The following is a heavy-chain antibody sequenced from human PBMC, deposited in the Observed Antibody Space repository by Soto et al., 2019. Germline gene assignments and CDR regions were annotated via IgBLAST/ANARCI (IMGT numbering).Heavy chain of an antibody. J-gene: IGHJ6*02. CDR2: IYYSGST. CDR1: GGSISSGGYY. CDR3: AGRLIAARPPLWSADV. Sequence: SETLSLTCTVSGGSISSGGYYWSWIRQHQGKGLEWIGYIYYSGSTYYNPSLKSRVTISVDTSKNQFSLKLSSVTAADTAVYYCAGRLIAARPPLWSADVWGQGTTVTVS. D-gene: IGHD6-6*01. V-gene: IGHV4-31*03.